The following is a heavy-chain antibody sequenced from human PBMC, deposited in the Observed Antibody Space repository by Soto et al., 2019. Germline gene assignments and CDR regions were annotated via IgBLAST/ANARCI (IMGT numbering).Heavy chain of an antibody. CDR2: INSTTGAT. D-gene: IGHD6-19*01. CDR3: AKGDSSWVSLFDP. Sequence: QAQLVQTGAEGKKPGASVKVSCQASGYTFTAQYLHWVRKATGEGLEWMGWINSTTGATRYAQKFQGRVTMTRDTDMSTAYLEVRSLRLDDTAVYYCAKGDSSWVSLFDPWGQGNLVTVSS. V-gene: IGHV1-2*02. CDR1: GYTFTAQY. J-gene: IGHJ5*02.